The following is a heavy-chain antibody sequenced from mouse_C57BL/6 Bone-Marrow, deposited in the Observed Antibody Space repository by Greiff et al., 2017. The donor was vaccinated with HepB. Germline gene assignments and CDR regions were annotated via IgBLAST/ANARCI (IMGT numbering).Heavy chain of an antibody. CDR2: ISYDGSN. Sequence: EVQLQQSGPGLVKPSQSLSLTCSVTGYSITSGYYWNWIRQFPGNKLEWMGYISYDGSNNYNPSLKNRISITRDTSKNKFFLKLNSVTTEDTATYYCARGNYEFAYWGQGTLVTVSA. J-gene: IGHJ3*01. D-gene: IGHD2-1*01. V-gene: IGHV3-6*01. CDR3: ARGNYEFAY. CDR1: GYSITSGYY.